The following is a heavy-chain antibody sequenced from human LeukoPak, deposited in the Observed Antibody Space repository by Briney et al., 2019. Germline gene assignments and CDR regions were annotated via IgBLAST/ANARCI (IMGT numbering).Heavy chain of an antibody. Sequence: GGSLRLSCAASGFTFSSYSMNWVRQAPGKGLEWVSYISSSSSTIYYADSVKGRFTISRDNAKNSLYLQMNSLRAEDTAVYYCARGYPITMIDYWGQGTLVTVSS. CDR3: ARGYPITMIDY. CDR1: GFTFSSYS. CDR2: ISSSSSTI. D-gene: IGHD3-22*01. V-gene: IGHV3-48*04. J-gene: IGHJ4*02.